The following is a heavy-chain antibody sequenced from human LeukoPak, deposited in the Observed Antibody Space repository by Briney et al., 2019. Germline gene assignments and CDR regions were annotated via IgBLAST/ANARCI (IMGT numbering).Heavy chain of an antibody. J-gene: IGHJ4*02. V-gene: IGHV3-43*02. D-gene: IGHD6-13*01. CDR1: GFTSADYA. CDR3: AKDSLEAAGNWDS. CDR2: ISGDGDSA. Sequence: PGGSLRLSCAASGFTSADYAMYWVRQAPGKGLEWVSLISGDGDSAYYADSVKGRLTISRDNSKNSLYLQMNRLRTEDTALYYCAKDSLEAAGNWDSWGQGTLVTVSS.